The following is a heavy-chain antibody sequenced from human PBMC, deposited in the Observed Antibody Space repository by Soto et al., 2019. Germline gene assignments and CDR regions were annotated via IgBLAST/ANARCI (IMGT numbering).Heavy chain of an antibody. CDR2: ISAYNGNT. J-gene: IGHJ4*02. CDR3: ARAGQYYDSSGYAS. Sequence: QVKLVQSGTEVKKPGASMKVSCKASGYSFGTSGISWVRQAPGQGLQWXGWISAYNGNTNYEQKLQDRVTMTTDTSTNTAYLELRSLRSDDPAMYYCARAGQYYDSSGYASWGQGTLVNVSS. CDR1: GYSFGTSG. D-gene: IGHD3-22*01. V-gene: IGHV1-18*01.